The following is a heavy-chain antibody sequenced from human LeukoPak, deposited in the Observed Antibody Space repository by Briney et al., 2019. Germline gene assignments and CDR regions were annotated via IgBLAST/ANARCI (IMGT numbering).Heavy chain of an antibody. CDR3: ARGSVGDDFWSGYFRNELNFDY. J-gene: IGHJ4*02. V-gene: IGHV4-30-2*01. Sequence: SETLSLTCAVSGGSISSGGYSWSWIRQPPGTGLEWIGYIYHSGSTYYNPSLKSRVTISVDRSKNQFSLKLSSVTAADTAVYYCARGSVGDDFWSGYFRNELNFDYWGQGTLVTVSS. CDR2: IYHSGST. CDR1: GGSISSGGYS. D-gene: IGHD3-3*01.